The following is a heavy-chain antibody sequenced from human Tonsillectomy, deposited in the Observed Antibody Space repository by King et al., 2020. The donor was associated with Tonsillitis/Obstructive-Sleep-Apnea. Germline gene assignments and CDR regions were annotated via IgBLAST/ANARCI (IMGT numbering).Heavy chain of an antibody. J-gene: IGHJ4*02. V-gene: IGHV3-9*01. CDR2: INWNSGII. CDR3: AKAGILVAGFDY. CDR1: GFSFDDYA. Sequence: VQLVESGGALVQPGRSLTLSCAASGFSFDDYAMHWVRQAPGKGLEWVSGINWNSGIIDYADSVKGRFTISRDNAKNSLYLQMNSLNAEDTALYYCAKAGILVAGFDYWGQGTLVTVSS. D-gene: IGHD6-19*01.